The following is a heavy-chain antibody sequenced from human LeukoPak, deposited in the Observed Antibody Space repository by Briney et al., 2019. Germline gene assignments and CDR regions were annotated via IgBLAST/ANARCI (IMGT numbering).Heavy chain of an antibody. J-gene: IGHJ4*02. CDR3: ARGTTSYGASYYFDY. D-gene: IGHD4-17*01. Sequence: SETLSLTCTVSGDSISSYYWSWIRQPPGKGLEWIGYIYYSGSTNYNPSLKRRVTISADTSKNQFSLKLSSMTAADTAVYYCARGTTSYGASYYFDYWGQGTLVTVSS. V-gene: IGHV4-59*01. CDR1: GDSISSYY. CDR2: IYYSGST.